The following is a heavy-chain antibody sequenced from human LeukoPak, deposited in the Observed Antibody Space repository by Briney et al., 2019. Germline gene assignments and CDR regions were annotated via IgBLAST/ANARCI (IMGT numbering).Heavy chain of an antibody. V-gene: IGHV4-34*01. J-gene: IGHJ1*01. Sequence: PSETLSLTCAVYGGSFSGYYWSWIRQPPGKGLEWIGEINHSGSTNYNPSLKSRVTISVDTSKNQFSLKLSSVTAADTAVYYCARGGFLYYYDSSGYYYVPKYFQHWGQGTLVTVSS. CDR3: ARGGFLYYYDSSGYYYVPKYFQH. D-gene: IGHD3-22*01. CDR1: GGSFSGYY. CDR2: INHSGST.